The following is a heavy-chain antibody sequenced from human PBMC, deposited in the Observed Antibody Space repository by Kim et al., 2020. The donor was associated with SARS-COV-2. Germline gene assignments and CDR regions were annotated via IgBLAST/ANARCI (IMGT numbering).Heavy chain of an antibody. CDR3: ARDSLGSFISPDYYYYGMDV. J-gene: IGHJ6*02. D-gene: IGHD1-26*01. CDR1: GYTFTSYY. V-gene: IGHV1-46*01. CDR2: INPSGGST. Sequence: ASVKVSCKASGYTFTSYYMHWVRQAPGQGLEWMGIINPSGGSTSYAQKFQGRVTMTRDTSTSTVYMELSSLRSEDTAVYYCARDSLGSFISPDYYYYGMDVWGQGTTVTVSS.